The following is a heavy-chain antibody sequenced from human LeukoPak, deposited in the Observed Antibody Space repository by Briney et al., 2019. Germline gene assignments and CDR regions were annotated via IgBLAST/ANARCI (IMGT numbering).Heavy chain of an antibody. Sequence: ASVKVSCKASGYTFTGYYMHWVRQAPGQGVEWMGWINPNSGGTNYAQKFQGRVTMTRDTSISTAYMELSRLRADDTAVYYCARDHELITGTFDWGQGTLDTVSS. CDR3: ARDHELITGTFD. D-gene: IGHD1-20*01. CDR1: GYTFTGYY. J-gene: IGHJ4*02. CDR2: INPNSGGT. V-gene: IGHV1-2*02.